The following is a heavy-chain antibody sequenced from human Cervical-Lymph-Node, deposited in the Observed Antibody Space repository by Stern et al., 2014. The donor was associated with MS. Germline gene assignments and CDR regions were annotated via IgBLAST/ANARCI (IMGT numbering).Heavy chain of an antibody. CDR1: GFSFSTYV. CDR2: ISYDGRNK. V-gene: IGHV3-30*04. D-gene: IGHD1-26*01. CDR3: ATAWDSGSYYGNWFDP. J-gene: IGHJ5*02. Sequence: VQLVESGGGVVQPGRSLRLSCAASGFSFSTYVMHWVRQAPGKGLEWVTLISYDGRNKYYEDSVTGRFPISRDNSKNTLHTQMNSLRADDAAVYYCATAWDSGSYYGNWFDPWGQGTLVTVSS.